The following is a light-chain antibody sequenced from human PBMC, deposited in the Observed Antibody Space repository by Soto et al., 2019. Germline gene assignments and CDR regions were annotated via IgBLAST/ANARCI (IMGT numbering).Light chain of an antibody. CDR1: SSNIGAGHY. Sequence: HCLLTQPPSESGAAGQRVTISCTGSSSNIGAGHYVHCYQQLPGTAPKLLIYGNSNRPSGVPDRFSGSKSGTSASLAITGLQAEDEADYYCQSYDSSLSGLYVFGTGTKVTVL. CDR3: QSYDSSLSGLYV. V-gene: IGLV1-40*01. J-gene: IGLJ1*01. CDR2: GNS.